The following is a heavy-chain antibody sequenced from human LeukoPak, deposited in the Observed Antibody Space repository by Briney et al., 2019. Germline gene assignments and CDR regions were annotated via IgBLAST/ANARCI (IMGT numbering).Heavy chain of an antibody. Sequence: GSLRLSCAASGFTFSSYAMSWVRQAPGKGLEWVSAISGSGGSTYYADSVKGRFTISRDISKNTLYLQMNSLRAEDTAIYYCAKGIDSSGYYPFDYWGQGTLVTVSS. J-gene: IGHJ4*02. CDR2: ISGSGGST. CDR1: GFTFSSYA. V-gene: IGHV3-23*01. CDR3: AKGIDSSGYYPFDY. D-gene: IGHD3-22*01.